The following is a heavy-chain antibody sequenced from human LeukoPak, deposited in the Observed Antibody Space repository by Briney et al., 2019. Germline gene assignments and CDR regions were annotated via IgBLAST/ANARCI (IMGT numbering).Heavy chain of an antibody. D-gene: IGHD2-2*01. V-gene: IGHV3-64*01. CDR3: AKGSSVYCSSTSCYYFDY. J-gene: IGHJ4*02. CDR1: GFTFSSYA. CDR2: ISSNGGST. Sequence: GGSLRLSCAASGFTFSSYAMHWVRQAPGKGLEYVSAISSNGGSTYYANSVKGRFTISRDNSKNTLYLQMNSLRAEDTAVYYCAKGSSVYCSSTSCYYFDYWGQGTLVTVSS.